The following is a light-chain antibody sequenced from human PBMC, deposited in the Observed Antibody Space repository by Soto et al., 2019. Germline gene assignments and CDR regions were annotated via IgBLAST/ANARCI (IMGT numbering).Light chain of an antibody. V-gene: IGLV2-23*01. CDR1: SSDVGQYNL. CDR3: CSYSTTYTYV. Sequence: QSALTQPASVSGSPGQSITISCTGTSSDVGQYNLVSWYQQHPGKAPRVMIRPGYKRPSVVSNRFSGSKFVNTASLTISGIQSDDEADYYCCSYSTTYTYVFGTGTKLTVL. J-gene: IGLJ1*01. CDR2: PGY.